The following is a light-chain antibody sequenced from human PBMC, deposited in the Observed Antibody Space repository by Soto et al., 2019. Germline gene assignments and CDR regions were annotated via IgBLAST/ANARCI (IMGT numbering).Light chain of an antibody. CDR3: SSYTSSSTI. CDR2: DVS. Sequence: QSALTQPASVSGSPGQSITISCTGISSDVGGYNYVSWYQQHPGKAPKLMIYDVSNRPSGVSNRFSGSKSGNTASLTISGLQAEDEADYYCSSYTSSSTIFGGGTKLTAL. V-gene: IGLV2-14*01. CDR1: SSDVGGYNY. J-gene: IGLJ2*01.